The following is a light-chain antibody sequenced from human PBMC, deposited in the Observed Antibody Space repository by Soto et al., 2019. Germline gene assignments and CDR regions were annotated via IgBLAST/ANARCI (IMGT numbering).Light chain of an antibody. V-gene: IGKV3-20*01. CDR3: QQYGSSTYT. J-gene: IGKJ2*01. Sequence: EIVLTQSPGSLSLSPRERATLSCRASQSVSSNHLAWYQQKPGQAPRLLIYGASRRATGIPDRFSGSGSGTDFTLTISRLEPEDFAMYYCQQYGSSTYTFGQGTK. CDR2: GAS. CDR1: QSVSSNH.